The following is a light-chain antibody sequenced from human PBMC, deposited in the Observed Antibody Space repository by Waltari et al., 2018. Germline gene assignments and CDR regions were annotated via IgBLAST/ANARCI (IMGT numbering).Light chain of an antibody. J-gene: IGLJ3*02. CDR2: DVS. CDR1: SSDVGGDNS. Sequence: HSALTQPRPVSGSPGQSVTISCTGTSSDVGGDNSVSWYQQHPGKAPNFMIYDVSQRPSGVPDRFSGSKSANTASLTISGLQAEDEADYYCCSYAGRYTWVFGGGTKLTVL. CDR3: CSYAGRYTWV. V-gene: IGLV2-11*01.